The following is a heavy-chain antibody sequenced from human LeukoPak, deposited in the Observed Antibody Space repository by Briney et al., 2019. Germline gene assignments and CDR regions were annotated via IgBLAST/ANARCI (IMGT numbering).Heavy chain of an antibody. CDR1: GFTFSSYP. Sequence: GGSLRLSCAASGFTFSSYPMNWVRQAPGKGLEWVSTITSSGAGTYYANTVKGRFTIPRDNSNNTLYLQMNSLRAEDTAKYYCAKGYSRCSEPDYWGQGTRVTVSS. CDR2: ITSSGAGT. J-gene: IGHJ4*02. CDR3: AKGYSRCSEPDY. D-gene: IGHD5-12*01. V-gene: IGHV3-23*05.